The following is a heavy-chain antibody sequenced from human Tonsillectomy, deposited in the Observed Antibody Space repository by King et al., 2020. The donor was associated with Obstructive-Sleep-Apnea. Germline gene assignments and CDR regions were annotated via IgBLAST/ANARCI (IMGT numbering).Heavy chain of an antibody. J-gene: IGHJ4*02. CDR1: GFTFSNYW. CDR3: AKDKGGSLDY. D-gene: IGHD3-16*01. V-gene: IGHV3-7*01. Sequence: EVQLVESGGGLVQPGGSLRLSCAASGFTFSNYWMTWVRQAPGKGLEWVANIKEDGSEKYYVDSVKGRFTFSRDNAKNSLYLQMNSLRAEDTAVYYCAKDKGGSLDYWGQGTLVTVSS. CDR2: IKEDGSEK.